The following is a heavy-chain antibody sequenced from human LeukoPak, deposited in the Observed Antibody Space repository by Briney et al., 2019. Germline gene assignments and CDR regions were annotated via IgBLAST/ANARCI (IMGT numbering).Heavy chain of an antibody. Sequence: LAGGSLTLSCAASGFTFSSYAMSWVRQAPGKGLEWVSSISGSGGSTYYADSVKGRSTISRDNSKTTLYLQMNSLRAEDTAVYYCASLINIVVVIAILLAWFDPWGQGTLVTVSS. V-gene: IGHV3-23*01. CDR3: ASLINIVVVIAILLAWFDP. J-gene: IGHJ5*02. CDR2: ISGSGGST. D-gene: IGHD2-21*01. CDR1: GFTFSSYA.